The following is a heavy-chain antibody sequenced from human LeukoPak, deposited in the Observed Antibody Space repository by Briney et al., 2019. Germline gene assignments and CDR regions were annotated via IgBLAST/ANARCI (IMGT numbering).Heavy chain of an antibody. V-gene: IGHV4-59*01. CDR1: GDSIRSYY. J-gene: IGHJ6*03. CDR3: ARAVVQQQPDNYYYYYMDV. D-gene: IGHD6-13*01. Sequence: SETLSLTCTVSGDSIRSYYWSWIRQPPGKGLEWIGYIYYSGSTKYNPSLKSRVTISVDTSKNQFSLKLSSVTAADTAVYYCARAVVQQQPDNYYYYYMDVWGKGTTVTISS. CDR2: IYYSGST.